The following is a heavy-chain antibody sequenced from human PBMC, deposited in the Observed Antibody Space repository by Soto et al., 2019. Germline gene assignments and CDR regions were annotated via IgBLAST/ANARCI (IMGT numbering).Heavy chain of an antibody. J-gene: IGHJ6*03. Sequence: QVQLQQWGAGLLKPSETLSLTCAVYGGSFSDFHWSWIRQPPGKGLEWIGEIHHRGNTNYNPSLRSRVTMSVDTSQNQLSLKMTSVTAADTGVYYCARTQYSMAVWDKGTTVTVSS. CDR1: GGSFSDFH. CDR3: ARTQYSMAV. V-gene: IGHV4-34*01. CDR2: IHHRGNT.